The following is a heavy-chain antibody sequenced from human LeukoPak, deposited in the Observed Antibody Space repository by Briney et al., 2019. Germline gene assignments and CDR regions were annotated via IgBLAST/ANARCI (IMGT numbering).Heavy chain of an antibody. CDR2: ISGRGGST. V-gene: IGHV3-23*01. CDR3: AKLQGGYSYGENRGAFDI. Sequence: GGSLRLSCAASGFTFSSYAMSWVRQAPGQGLEWVSAISGRGGSTYYADSVKGRFTISRDNSKNTLYLQMNSLRAEDTAVYYCAKLQGGYSYGENRGAFDIWGQGTMVTVSS. CDR1: GFTFSSYA. D-gene: IGHD5-18*01. J-gene: IGHJ3*02.